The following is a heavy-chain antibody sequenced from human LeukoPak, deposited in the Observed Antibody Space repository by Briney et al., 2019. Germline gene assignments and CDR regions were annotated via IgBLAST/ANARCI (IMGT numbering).Heavy chain of an antibody. CDR2: IIPIFGTA. CDR3: ARDRSPSYIAAAGWFDP. CDR1: GGTFSSYA. Sequence: SVKVSCKASGGTFSSYAISWVRQAPGQGLEWMGGIIPIFGTANYAQKFQGRVTITADESTSTAYMELSSLRSEDTAVYYCARDRSPSYIAAAGWFDPWGQGTLVTVSS. D-gene: IGHD6-13*01. J-gene: IGHJ5*02. V-gene: IGHV1-69*13.